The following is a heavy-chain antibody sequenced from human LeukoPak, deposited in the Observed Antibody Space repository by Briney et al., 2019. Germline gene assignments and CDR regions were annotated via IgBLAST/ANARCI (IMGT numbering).Heavy chain of an antibody. J-gene: IGHJ4*02. CDR3: ARDTQYYDYVWGSYTD. D-gene: IGHD3-16*01. CDR1: GFTFSSYW. CDR2: IKQDGSEK. V-gene: IGHV3-7*01. Sequence: PGGSLRLSCATSGFTFSSYWMSWVRQAPGKGLEWVANIKQDGSEKYYVDSVKGRFTISRDNAKNSLYLQMNSLRAEDTAVYYCARDTQYYDYVWGSYTDWGQGTLVTVSS.